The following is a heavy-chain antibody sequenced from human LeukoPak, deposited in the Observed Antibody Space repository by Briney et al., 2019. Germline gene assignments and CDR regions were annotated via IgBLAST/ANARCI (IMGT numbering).Heavy chain of an antibody. CDR3: ARDEVASMGYYYGMDV. CDR2: ISSSGSTI. CDR1: GFTFSDYY. J-gene: IGHJ6*02. V-gene: IGHV3-11*01. Sequence: GGFLRLSCAASGFTFSDYYIGWIRQAPGKGLEWLSYISSSGSTIYYADSVKGRFTISRDNAKNSLYLQMSSLRAEDTAVYYCARDEVASMGYYYGMDVWGQGTTVTVSS. D-gene: IGHD2-15*01.